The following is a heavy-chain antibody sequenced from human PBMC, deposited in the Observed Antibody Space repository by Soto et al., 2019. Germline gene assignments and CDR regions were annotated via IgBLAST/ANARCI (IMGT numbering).Heavy chain of an antibody. Sequence: QVQLQESGPGLVKPSETLSLTCTVSGGSVSSGSYYWSWIRQPPGKGLEWIGYIYYSGSTNYNPCLTRRVTISVDTSKNPFSLKLSSVNDADTAVYYCARDSPYSGIYLNGTYDYYGMDVWGQGTTVTVSS. CDR2: IYYSGST. J-gene: IGHJ6*02. D-gene: IGHD1-26*01. CDR3: ARDSPYSGIYLNGTYDYYGMDV. V-gene: IGHV4-61*01. CDR1: GGSVSSGSYY.